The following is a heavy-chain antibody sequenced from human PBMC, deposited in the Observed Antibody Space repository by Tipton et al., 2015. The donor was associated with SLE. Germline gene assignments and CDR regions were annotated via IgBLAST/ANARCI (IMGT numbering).Heavy chain of an antibody. CDR3: ARVRHCGGDCYPTPNYYSFYHSDV. D-gene: IGHD2-21*01. CDR2: IHDSGST. Sequence: TLSLTCTVSGGSIIGYYWNWIRQPLGKGLEWIGYIHDSGSTTYIPSLRSRVSMSLDRSKNQLSLRLTSVTVADTAVYYCARVRHCGGDCYPTPNYYSFYHSDVWGQGTTVIVS. CDR1: GGSIIGYY. V-gene: IGHV4-59*01. J-gene: IGHJ6*02.